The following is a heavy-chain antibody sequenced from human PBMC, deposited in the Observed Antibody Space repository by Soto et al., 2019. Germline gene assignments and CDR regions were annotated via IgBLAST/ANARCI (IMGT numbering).Heavy chain of an antibody. CDR2: ISAYNGNT. J-gene: IGHJ4*02. Sequence: QVQLVQSGAEVKKPGASVRVSCKTSGYTFTSYGISWVRQAPGQGLEWMGWISAYNGNTNYAQSLQGRVTMTTNTSTTTAYMELRSLKSDDTAEYYCARVSPSSGAAEPWGQGTLVTVS. D-gene: IGHD6-13*01. CDR1: GYTFTSYG. V-gene: IGHV1-18*01. CDR3: ARVSPSSGAAEP.